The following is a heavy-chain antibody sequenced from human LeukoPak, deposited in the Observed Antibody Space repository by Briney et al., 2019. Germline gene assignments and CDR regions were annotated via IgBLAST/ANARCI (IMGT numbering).Heavy chain of an antibody. Sequence: PGGSLRLSCAASGFTFSSYAMHWVRQAPGKGLEWVAVISYDGSNKYYADSVKGRFTTSRDNSKNTLYLQMNSLRAEDTAVYYCASLLTYCSSTSCYDYWGQGTLVTVSS. J-gene: IGHJ4*02. V-gene: IGHV3-30-3*01. CDR2: ISYDGSNK. D-gene: IGHD2-2*01. CDR1: GFTFSSYA. CDR3: ASLLTYCSSTSCYDY.